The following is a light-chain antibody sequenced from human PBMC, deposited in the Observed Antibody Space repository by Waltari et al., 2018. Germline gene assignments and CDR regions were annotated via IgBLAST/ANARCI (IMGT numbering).Light chain of an antibody. CDR3: CSSVVSYTVV. CDR1: STNVGPYQY. CDR2: DAN. Sequence: QSALTQPRSVSGSPGQSVTVSCTGTSTNVGPYQYISWYQHHPGRAPKLLIFDANKRPSGVPDRFSGSKSDNTASLTISGLRPEDEAYYYCCSSVVSYTVVFGGGTKVTVL. J-gene: IGLJ2*01. V-gene: IGLV2-11*01.